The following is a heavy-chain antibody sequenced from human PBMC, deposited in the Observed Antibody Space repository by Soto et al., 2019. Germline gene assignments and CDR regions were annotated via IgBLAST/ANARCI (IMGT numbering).Heavy chain of an antibody. V-gene: IGHV4-59*01. D-gene: IGHD4-17*01. CDR3: ASNDYGGNSRFDY. CDR1: GGSISSYY. Sequence: QVQLQESGPGLVKPSETLSLTCTVSGGSISSYYWSWIRQPPGKGLEWIGYIYYSGSTNYNPSLKSRVTISXDXXKNQFSLKLSSVTAADTAVYYCASNDYGGNSRFDYWGQGTLVTVSS. J-gene: IGHJ4*02. CDR2: IYYSGST.